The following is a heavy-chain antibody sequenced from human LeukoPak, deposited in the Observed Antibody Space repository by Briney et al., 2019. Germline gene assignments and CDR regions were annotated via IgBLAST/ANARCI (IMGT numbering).Heavy chain of an antibody. Sequence: SQTLSLTCTVSGGSISSGSYYWSWIRQPAGKGLEWIGRIYTSGSTNYNPSLKSRVTISVDTSKNQFSLKLSSVTAADTAVYYCARTSGSYYYYMDVWGKGTTVTVSS. D-gene: IGHD1-26*01. CDR2: IYTSGST. CDR3: ARTSGSYYYYMDV. J-gene: IGHJ6*03. CDR1: GGSISSGSYY. V-gene: IGHV4-61*02.